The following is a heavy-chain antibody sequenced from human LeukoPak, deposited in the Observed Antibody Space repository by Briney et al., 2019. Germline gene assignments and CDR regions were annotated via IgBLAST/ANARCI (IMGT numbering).Heavy chain of an antibody. D-gene: IGHD3-10*01. CDR2: ISAYNGNT. CDR3: ARVRITMVRGVIKD. J-gene: IGHJ1*01. V-gene: IGHV1-18*01. Sequence: GASVKVSCKASGYTFTSYGISWVRQAPGQGLEWMGWISAYNGNTNYAQTLQGSVTMTTDTSTSTAYMELRSLRSDDTAVYYCARVRITMVRGVIKDWGQGTLVTVSS. CDR1: GYTFTSYG.